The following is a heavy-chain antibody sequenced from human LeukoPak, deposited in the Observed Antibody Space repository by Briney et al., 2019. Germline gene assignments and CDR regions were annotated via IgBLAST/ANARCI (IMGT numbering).Heavy chain of an antibody. CDR1: GYTFTVYY. D-gene: IGHD2-21*02. CDR2: INPNSGST. Sequence: ASVKVSYKASGYTFTVYYMHWVRQAPGQGLEWMGWINPNSGSTNYAQKFQGRVTITRDTSISTACMELSTLRSDDTAVYYCARGRRVVVTAIPFDYWGQGTLVTVFS. CDR3: ARGRRVVVTAIPFDY. J-gene: IGHJ4*02. V-gene: IGHV1-2*02.